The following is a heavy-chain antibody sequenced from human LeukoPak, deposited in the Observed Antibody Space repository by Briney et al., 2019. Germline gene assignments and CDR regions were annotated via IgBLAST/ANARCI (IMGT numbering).Heavy chain of an antibody. J-gene: IGHJ5*02. Sequence: GGSLRLSCVASGFTHSWYWMSWVRQAPGKGLEGVANIHGYGCVNFYVEFVRGRFTNSRDNARNSLYRQMNSVIAEHTAVFFCVVVDWGPGDHWGQGTLVTVSS. CDR2: IHGYGCVN. V-gene: IGHV3-7*03. D-gene: IGHD2-15*01. CDR3: VVVDWGPGDH. CDR1: GFTHSWYW.